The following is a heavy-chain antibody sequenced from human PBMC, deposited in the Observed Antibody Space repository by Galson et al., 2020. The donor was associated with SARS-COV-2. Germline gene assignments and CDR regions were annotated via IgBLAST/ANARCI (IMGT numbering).Heavy chain of an antibody. CDR2: INPKSGGT. D-gene: IGHD3-9*01. CDR1: GYTFTDYY. Sequence: SVNVSCKASGYTFTDYYIHWVRQAPGQGLAWMGWINPKSGGTNYAQKFEGRVTMTRDTSITTAYMELSILRADDTAVYYCARLRYYDVLTGYIVDVWGQGTMVTVSS. J-gene: IGHJ6*02. V-gene: IGHV1-2*02. CDR3: ARLRYYDVLTGYIVDV.